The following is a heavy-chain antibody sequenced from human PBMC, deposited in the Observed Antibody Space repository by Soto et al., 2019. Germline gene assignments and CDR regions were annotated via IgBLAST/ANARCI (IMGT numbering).Heavy chain of an antibody. CDR3: AKSRDSNYDYYYYYGMDV. Sequence: GGSLRLSCAASGFTFSSYGMHWVRQAPGKGLEWVAVISYDGSNKYYADSVKGRFTISRDNSKNTLYLQMNSLRAEDTAVYYCAKSRDSNYDYYYYYGMDVWGQGTKVTVSS. V-gene: IGHV3-30*18. CDR1: GFTFSSYG. J-gene: IGHJ6*02. CDR2: ISYDGSNK. D-gene: IGHD4-4*01.